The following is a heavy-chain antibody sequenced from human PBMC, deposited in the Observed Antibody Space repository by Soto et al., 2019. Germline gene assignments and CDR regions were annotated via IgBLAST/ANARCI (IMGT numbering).Heavy chain of an antibody. D-gene: IGHD1-1*01. CDR1: GFTFSSYG. Sequence: QVQLVESGGGVVQPGRSLRLSCAASGFTFSSYGMHWVRQAPGKGLEWVAVIWYDGSNKYYADSVKGRFTISRDNSKNTLYLQMNSLRAEDTAVYYCARGYRVKGTVDYYYYGMDVWGQGTTVTVSS. CDR2: IWYDGSNK. J-gene: IGHJ6*02. CDR3: ARGYRVKGTVDYYYYGMDV. V-gene: IGHV3-33*01.